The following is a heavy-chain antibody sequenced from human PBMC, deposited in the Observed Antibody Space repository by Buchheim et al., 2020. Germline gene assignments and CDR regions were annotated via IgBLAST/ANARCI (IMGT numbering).Heavy chain of an antibody. J-gene: IGHJ3*01. CDR3: ARGNGYGGENDAFDV. V-gene: IGHV3-48*03. D-gene: IGHD4-23*01. CDR2: ISSSGWTT. CDR1: GFALSSYE. Sequence: EVQLVESGGGLVQAGGSLRLSCAASGFALSSYEMNWVRQAPGKGLEWISYISSSGWTTYYADSVKGRFIISRDNAKNSLFLQMSSQRTEDTAVYYCARGNGYGGENDAFDVWGQGT.